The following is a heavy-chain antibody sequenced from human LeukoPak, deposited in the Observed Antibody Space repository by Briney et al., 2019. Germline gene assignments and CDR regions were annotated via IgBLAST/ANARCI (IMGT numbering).Heavy chain of an antibody. CDR2: ISGSGGST. CDR3: AKSRYCSGGSCRPHFQH. D-gene: IGHD2-15*01. V-gene: IGHV3-23*01. Sequence: GGSLRLSCAASGFTFSSYAMSWVRQAPGKGLEWVSAISGSGGSTYYADSVKGRFTISRDNSKNTLYLQMNSLRAEDTAVYYCAKSRYCSGGSCRPHFQHWGQGTLVTVSS. J-gene: IGHJ1*01. CDR1: GFTFSSYA.